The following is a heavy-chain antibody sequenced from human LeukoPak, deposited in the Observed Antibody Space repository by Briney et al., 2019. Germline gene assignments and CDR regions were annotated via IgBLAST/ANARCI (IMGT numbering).Heavy chain of an antibody. Sequence: PGGSLRLSCAASGFTFSSYWMHWVRQAPGKGLVWVSYINNDGSDTSYADSVKGRFTISRDNAKNTLYLQMNSLRAEDTAVYYCARDPSDFRSSYPIYYYYYYMDVWGKGTTVTVSS. CDR1: GFTFSSYW. V-gene: IGHV3-74*01. J-gene: IGHJ6*03. CDR3: ARDPSDFRSSYPIYYYYYYMDV. D-gene: IGHD3-3*01. CDR2: INNDGSDT.